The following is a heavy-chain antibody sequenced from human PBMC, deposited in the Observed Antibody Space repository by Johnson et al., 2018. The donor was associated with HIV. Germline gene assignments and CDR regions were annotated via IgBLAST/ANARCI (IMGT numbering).Heavy chain of an antibody. CDR3: ARGSQEMVTIWNAFDI. V-gene: IGHV3-66*01. CDR1: GFTVSSNY. CDR2: IYSGGST. Sequence: VQLVESGGGLVQPGGSLRLSCAASGFTVSSNYMNWVRQAPGKGLEWVSVIYSGGSTYHADSVKGRFIISRDNSKNTLYLQMNSLRAEDTAVYYCARGSQEMVTIWNAFDIWGQGTMVTVSS. D-gene: IGHD5-24*01. J-gene: IGHJ3*02.